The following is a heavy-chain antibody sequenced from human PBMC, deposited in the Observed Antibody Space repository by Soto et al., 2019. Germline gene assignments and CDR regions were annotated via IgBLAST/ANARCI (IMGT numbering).Heavy chain of an antibody. CDR2: ISDDGRNK. D-gene: IGHD3-22*01. Sequence: VQLVESGGGVVQPGRSLRLSCAASGFTFNNYGMHWVRQAPGKGLEWVAVISDDGRNKYYTDSMKGRFTVSRDNSKSTLYLGMNSLRADDTGVYCCAIMANYYDSRGHSWPDFGFWGPGTLFSVSS. V-gene: IGHV3-30*04. CDR3: AIMANYYDSRGHSWPDFGF. J-gene: IGHJ4*02. CDR1: GFTFNNYG.